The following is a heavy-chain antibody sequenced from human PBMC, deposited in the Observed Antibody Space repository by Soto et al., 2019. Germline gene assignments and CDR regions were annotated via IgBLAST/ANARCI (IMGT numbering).Heavy chain of an antibody. Sequence: TSETLSLTCTVSGGSVSSGSYYWSWIRQPPGKGLEWIGYIYYSGSTNYNPSLKSRVTISVDTSKNQFSLKLSSVTAADTAVYYCARDLGNRLYWYFDLWGRGTLVTVSS. V-gene: IGHV4-61*01. CDR2: IYYSGST. CDR1: GGSVSSGSYY. J-gene: IGHJ2*01. D-gene: IGHD2-15*01. CDR3: ARDLGNRLYWYFDL.